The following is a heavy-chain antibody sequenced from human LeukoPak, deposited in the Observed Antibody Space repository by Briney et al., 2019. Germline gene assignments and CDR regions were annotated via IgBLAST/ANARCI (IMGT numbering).Heavy chain of an antibody. V-gene: IGHV4-39*07. J-gene: IGHJ4*02. CDR2: IYYSGIT. Sequence: PSETLSLTCTVSGDSITSSNYYWGRIRQPPWKGLEWIGSIYYSGITYYNASLGSRVTTSLDTSKNQLSLKVNSVTAADTAVYYCASGYTSTWYLVLAYWGQGTLVTVSS. CDR1: GDSITSSNYY. D-gene: IGHD6-13*01. CDR3: ASGYTSTWYLVLAY.